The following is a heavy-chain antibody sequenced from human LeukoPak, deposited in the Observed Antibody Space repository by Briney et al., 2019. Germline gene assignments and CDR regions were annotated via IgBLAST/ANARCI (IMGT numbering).Heavy chain of an antibody. D-gene: IGHD6-13*01. J-gene: IGHJ4*02. CDR1: GYSFTSYW. Sequence: GASLKISYKGSGYSFTSYWIGWVRQMPGKGLEWMGIIYPGDSDTRYSPSFQGQVTISADKSISTAYLQWSSLKASDTAMYYCARWEAAGTQMVTDWGQGTLVTVSS. CDR3: ARWEAAGTQMVTD. V-gene: IGHV5-51*01. CDR2: IYPGDSDT.